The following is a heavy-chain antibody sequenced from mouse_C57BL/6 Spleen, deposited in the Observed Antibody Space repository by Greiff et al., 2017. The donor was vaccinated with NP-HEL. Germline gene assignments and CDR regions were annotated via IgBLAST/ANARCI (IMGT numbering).Heavy chain of an antibody. CDR3: AREAIYYGNYEGFAY. V-gene: IGHV1-31*01. J-gene: IGHJ3*01. CDR2: IYPYNGVS. D-gene: IGHD2-1*01. Sequence: EVMLVESGPELVKPGASVKISCKASGYSFTGYYMHWVKQSHGNILDWIGYIYPYNGVSSYNQKFKGKATLTVDKSSSTAYMELRSLTSEDSAVYYCAREAIYYGNYEGFAYWGQGTLVTVSA. CDR1: GYSFTGYY.